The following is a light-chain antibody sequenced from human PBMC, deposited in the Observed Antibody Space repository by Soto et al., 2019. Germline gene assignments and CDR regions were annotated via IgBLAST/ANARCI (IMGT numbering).Light chain of an antibody. CDR3: QQELT. CDR2: GAS. V-gene: IGKV3-15*01. CDR1: QSVITN. Sequence: EIVMTQSPATLSVSPWERATLSCRASQSVITNLAWYQQKPGQAPRLLIYGASTRAAIIPARFSGSGSGTDFTLTISSLEPEDFAVYYCQQELTFGGGTKVDIK. J-gene: IGKJ4*01.